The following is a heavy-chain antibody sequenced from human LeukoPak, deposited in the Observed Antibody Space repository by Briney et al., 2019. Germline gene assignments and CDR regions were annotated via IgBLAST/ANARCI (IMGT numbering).Heavy chain of an antibody. CDR2: IWFDGSNI. J-gene: IGHJ4*02. V-gene: IGHV3-33*06. Sequence: TGGSLRLSCAASGFTFSSYGMHWVRQTPGKGLEWVAVIWFDGSNIYYADSVKGRFIISRDNSKNTLYLQMDSLRAEDTAVYYCAKEAVGEFDYWGQGTLVTVSS. CDR3: AKEAVGEFDY. CDR1: GFTFSSYG. D-gene: IGHD3-16*01.